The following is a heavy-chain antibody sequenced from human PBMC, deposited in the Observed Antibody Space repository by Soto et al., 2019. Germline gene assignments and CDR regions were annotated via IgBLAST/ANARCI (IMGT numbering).Heavy chain of an antibody. V-gene: IGHV3-23*01. Sequence: EVQLLESGGGLVQPGGSLRLSCAASGFTFSIYAMSWVRQAPGKGLEWVSVISGSGGGTYYADSVKGRFTISRDNSKSTLYLQMNSLRAEDTAVYYCAKGPPSGWYFFDYWGQGTLVTVSS. CDR3: AKGPPSGWYFFDY. J-gene: IGHJ4*02. CDR1: GFTFSIYA. CDR2: ISGSGGGT. D-gene: IGHD6-19*01.